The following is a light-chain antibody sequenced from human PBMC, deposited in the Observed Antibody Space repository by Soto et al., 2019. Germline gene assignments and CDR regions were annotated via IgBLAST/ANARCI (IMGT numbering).Light chain of an antibody. CDR3: GSYAGSYIYV. V-gene: IGLV2-11*01. J-gene: IGLJ1*01. CDR2: DVN. Sequence: QSALTQPRSVSGSPGQSVTISCTGTSSDVTFYRYVSWYQQHPGKAPKLMIFDVNRRPSGVPDRFSGSKSGNTASLTISGLQGEDEADYYCGSYAGSYIYVFGTGTQLTVL. CDR1: SSDVTFYRY.